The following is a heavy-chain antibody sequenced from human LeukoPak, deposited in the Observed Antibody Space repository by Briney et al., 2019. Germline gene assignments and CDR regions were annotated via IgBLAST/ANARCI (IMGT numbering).Heavy chain of an antibody. Sequence: GGSLRLSCAASGFTFSSYWMSWVRQAPGKGLEWVANIKQDGSEKYYVDSVKGRFTISRDNAKNSLYLQMNSLRAEDTAVYYCARVLDRIRFWEWFGGFDAFDIWGQGTMVTVSS. V-gene: IGHV3-7*01. CDR3: ARVLDRIRFWEWFGGFDAFDI. D-gene: IGHD3-3*01. J-gene: IGHJ3*02. CDR1: GFTFSSYW. CDR2: IKQDGSEK.